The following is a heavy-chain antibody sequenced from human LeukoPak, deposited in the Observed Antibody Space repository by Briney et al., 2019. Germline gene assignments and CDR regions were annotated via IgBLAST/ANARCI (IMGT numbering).Heavy chain of an antibody. CDR2: ISGSGGDT. CDR1: VFTFNTYA. Sequence: PGGSLRLSCVASVFTFNTYAMSWVRQAPGKGLEWVSGISGSGGDTYYADSVKGRFTISRDNSKNTVYLQMKSLRAEDTAVYYCAKSSRPVTAMAFFDYWGQGTLVTVSS. V-gene: IGHV3-23*01. D-gene: IGHD5-18*01. CDR3: AKSSRPVTAMAFFDY. J-gene: IGHJ4*02.